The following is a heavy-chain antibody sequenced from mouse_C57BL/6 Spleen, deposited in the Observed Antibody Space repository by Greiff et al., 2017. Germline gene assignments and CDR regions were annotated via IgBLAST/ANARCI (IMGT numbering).Heavy chain of an antibody. Sequence: VKLQQPGAELVRPGSSVKLSCKASGYTFTSYWMHWVQQRPIQGLEWIGNIDPSDSETHYNQKFKDKATLTVDKSSSTAYMQLSSLTSGDSAVYYCARGGGSFDYWGQGTTLTVSS. D-gene: IGHD1-1*01. V-gene: IGHV1-52*01. CDR1: GYTFTSYW. J-gene: IGHJ2*01. CDR3: ARGGGSFDY. CDR2: IDPSDSET.